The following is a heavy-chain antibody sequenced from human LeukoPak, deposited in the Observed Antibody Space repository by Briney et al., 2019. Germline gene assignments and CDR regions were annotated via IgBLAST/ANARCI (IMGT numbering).Heavy chain of an antibody. D-gene: IGHD6-19*01. V-gene: IGHV3-21*01. CDR2: ISSSSSYI. Sequence: GGSLRLSCAASGFTFSSYSMNWLRQAPGKGLEWVSSISSSSSYIYYADSVKGRFTISRDNAKTSLYLKMNSLRAEDTAVYYCARAQGLTDDAFDIWGQGTMVTVSS. CDR1: GFTFSSYS. J-gene: IGHJ3*02. CDR3: ARAQGLTDDAFDI.